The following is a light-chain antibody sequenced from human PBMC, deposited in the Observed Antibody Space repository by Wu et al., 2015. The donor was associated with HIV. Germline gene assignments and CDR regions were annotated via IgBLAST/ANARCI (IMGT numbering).Light chain of an antibody. J-gene: IGKJ1*01. Sequence: RAESDTWQQRLAWYQHETWPGSHGYSSMNNPVGPSGISDRFRGGGSGTDFTLTISRLEPEDFAVYYCHQYGSSTWTFGQGTKVEI. CDR2: NNP. CDR3: HQYGSSTWT. V-gene: IGKV3-20*01. CDR1: DTWQQR.